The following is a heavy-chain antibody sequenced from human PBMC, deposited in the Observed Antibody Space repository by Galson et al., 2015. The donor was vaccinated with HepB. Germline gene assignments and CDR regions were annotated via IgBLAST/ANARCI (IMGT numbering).Heavy chain of an antibody. Sequence: SLRLSCAASRFTFSSYAMHWVRQAPGKGLEWVAVISYDGSNKYYADSVKGRFTISRDNSKNTLYLQMNSLRAEDTAVYYCARDSWYCSGGSCAFDYWGQGTLVTVSS. V-gene: IGHV3-30-3*01. D-gene: IGHD2-15*01. J-gene: IGHJ4*02. CDR2: ISYDGSNK. CDR3: ARDSWYCSGGSCAFDY. CDR1: RFTFSSYA.